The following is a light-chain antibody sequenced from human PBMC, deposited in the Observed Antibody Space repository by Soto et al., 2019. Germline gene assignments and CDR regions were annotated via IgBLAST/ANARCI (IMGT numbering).Light chain of an antibody. V-gene: IGKV3-20*01. CDR2: GAS. CDR1: QSVSSSY. J-gene: IGKJ4*01. Sequence: EIVLTQSPGTLSLSPGERATLSCRASQSVSSSYLAWYQQKPGQAPRLLIYGASSRATGIPDRFSGSGSGTDFTLIISRLEPEDFAVYYCQQYGSPFGGGTKVDIK. CDR3: QQYGSP.